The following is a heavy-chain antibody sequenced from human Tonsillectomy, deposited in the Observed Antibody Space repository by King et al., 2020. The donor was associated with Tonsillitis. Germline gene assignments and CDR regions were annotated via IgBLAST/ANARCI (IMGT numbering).Heavy chain of an antibody. CDR1: GGSITSHS. CDR3: AREDRRGDYNYMDV. V-gene: IGHV4-59*11. J-gene: IGHJ6*03. Sequence: VQLKESGPGLVKPSETLSLTCTVSGGSITSHSWSWIRQPPGKGLEWIGYISNSGSTNYSPSLESRVTISLDTSKNRISLKLSFGTAADTAVYFCAREDRRGDYNYMDVWGQGTTVTVSS. CDR2: ISNSGST.